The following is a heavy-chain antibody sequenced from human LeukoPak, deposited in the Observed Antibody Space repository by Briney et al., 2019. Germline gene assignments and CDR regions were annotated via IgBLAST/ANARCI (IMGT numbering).Heavy chain of an antibody. D-gene: IGHD4-17*01. CDR2: ISYDGSNK. CDR3: ARDLGYGDYLDYFDY. Sequence: GGSLRLSCAASGFTFSSYAMHWVRQAPGKGLEWVAVISYDGSNKYYADSVKGRFTISRDNSKNTLYLQMNSLRAEDTAVYYCARDLGYGDYLDYFDYWGQETLVTVSS. V-gene: IGHV3-30*04. J-gene: IGHJ4*02. CDR1: GFTFSSYA.